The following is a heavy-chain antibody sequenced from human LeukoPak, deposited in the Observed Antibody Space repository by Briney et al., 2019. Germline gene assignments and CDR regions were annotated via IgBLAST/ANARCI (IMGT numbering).Heavy chain of an antibody. CDR2: IKYDGIDK. CDR1: GFIFTDYR. D-gene: IGHD3-10*01. Sequence: GGSLRLSCAASGFIFTDYRMNWVRQAPGKGLEWVAMIKYDGIDKQYLDSVKGRFTISRDNAKNSVYLEMNSLRAEDTAMYYCAKDLHGRGVWGQGTMVTVSS. CDR3: AKDLHGRGV. J-gene: IGHJ3*01. V-gene: IGHV3-7*01.